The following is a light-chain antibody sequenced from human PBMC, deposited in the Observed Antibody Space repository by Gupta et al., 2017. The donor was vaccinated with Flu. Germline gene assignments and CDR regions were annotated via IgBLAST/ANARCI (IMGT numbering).Light chain of an antibody. Sequence: QSVLPHPPSASAASGQRVTISCSGSTSNIGNNYAYWYQQFQGTAPKLFIYKNDQRPSGVPDRISGSKSGTSASLAISGLRSEDEADYYCASWDDSLSGWVFGGGTKLTVL. V-gene: IGLV1-47*01. J-gene: IGLJ3*02. CDR1: TSNIGNNY. CDR3: ASWDDSLSGWV. CDR2: KND.